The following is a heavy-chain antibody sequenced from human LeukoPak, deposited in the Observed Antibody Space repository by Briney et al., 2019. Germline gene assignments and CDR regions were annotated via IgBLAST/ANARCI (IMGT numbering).Heavy chain of an antibody. V-gene: IGHV3-7*01. D-gene: IGHD2-2*01. J-gene: IGHJ4*02. CDR2: TKQDGSEK. CDR1: GFTFSSCW. CDR3: VKDFQLHY. Sequence: GGSLGLSCVASGFTFSSCWMSWVRQAPGKGLEWVANTKQDGSEKSCVGSVKGRFTISRDNAKNSLYLQMDSLRADDTAIYYCVKDFQLHYWGQGTLVTVSS.